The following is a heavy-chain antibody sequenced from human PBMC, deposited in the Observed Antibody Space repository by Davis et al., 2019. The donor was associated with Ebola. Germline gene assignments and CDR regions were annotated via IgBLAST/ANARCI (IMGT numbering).Heavy chain of an antibody. CDR3: ARERSSGRGPRGCAFDI. CDR2: INPNSGGT. CDR1: GYTFTGYY. V-gene: IGHV1-2*06. D-gene: IGHD6-19*01. J-gene: IGHJ3*02. Sequence: ASVKVSCKASGYTFTGYYMHWVRQAPGQGLEWMGRINPNSGGTNYAQKFQGRVTMTRDTSISTAYMELSRLRSDDTAVYYCARERSSGRGPRGCAFDIWGQGTMVTVSS.